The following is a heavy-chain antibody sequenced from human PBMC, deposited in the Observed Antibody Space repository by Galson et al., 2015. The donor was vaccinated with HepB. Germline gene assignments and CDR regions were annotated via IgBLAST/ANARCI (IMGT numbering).Heavy chain of an antibody. CDR2: LSSGSTYT. Sequence: LRLSCAASGFTSRDYYMNWIRQAPGRGLEWVSYLSSGSTYTSHTDSVRGRFTISRDNAKNSLYLQMTSLRAEDTAVYYCARERGTGGDAFDIWGHGTLVTVSS. CDR3: ARERGTGGDAFDI. CDR1: GFTSRDYY. D-gene: IGHD1-14*01. V-gene: IGHV3-11*05. J-gene: IGHJ3*02.